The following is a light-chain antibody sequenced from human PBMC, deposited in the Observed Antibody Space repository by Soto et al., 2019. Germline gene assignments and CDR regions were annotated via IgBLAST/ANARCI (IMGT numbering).Light chain of an antibody. CDR2: AAS. CDR3: QHYHSSPPMYT. Sequence: EIVLTQSPGTLSLSPGERATLSCRTSHSVSSSCLAWYQQKPGRAPRLLIYAASSRATGIPDRFSGSGSETDFPLTISRLEPEDVAVYYCQHYHSSPPMYTFGQGTKLEIK. V-gene: IGKV3-20*01. J-gene: IGKJ2*01. CDR1: HSVSSSC.